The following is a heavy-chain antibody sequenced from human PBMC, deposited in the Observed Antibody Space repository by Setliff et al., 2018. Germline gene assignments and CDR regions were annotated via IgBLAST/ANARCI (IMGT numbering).Heavy chain of an antibody. Sequence: PSETLSLTCSVSGDSIFDNYWSWIRQSPGRGLEWIAYISYTGSTNYNPPLKSRVTISLDTSKNHFSLNLRSVTAADTAVYYCARHHAQYYSDSSGYYYEDWYFDLWGRGTLVTVSS. CDR3: ARHHAQYYSDSSGYYYEDWYFDL. CDR1: GDSIFDNY. V-gene: IGHV4-59*08. J-gene: IGHJ2*01. D-gene: IGHD3-22*01. CDR2: ISYTGST.